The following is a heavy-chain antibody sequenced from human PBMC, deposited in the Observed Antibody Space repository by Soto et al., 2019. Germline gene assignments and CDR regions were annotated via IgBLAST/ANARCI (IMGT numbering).Heavy chain of an antibody. J-gene: IGHJ4*02. CDR2: IGTAGDT. D-gene: IGHD6-6*01. CDR1: GFTFSSYD. Sequence: GGSLRLSCAASGFTFSSYDMHWVRQATGKGLEWVSAIGTAGDTYYPGSVKGRFTISRENAKNSLYLQMNSLRAGDTAVYYCAANSIAARKDYYIDYWGQATLVSVSS. CDR3: AANSIAARKDYYIDY. V-gene: IGHV3-13*01.